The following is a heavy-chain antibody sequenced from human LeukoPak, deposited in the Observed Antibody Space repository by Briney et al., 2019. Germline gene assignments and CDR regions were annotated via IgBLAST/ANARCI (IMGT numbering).Heavy chain of an antibody. J-gene: IGHJ4*02. CDR3: ARVGDGSSYDY. D-gene: IGHD5-24*01. CDR2: INSNGGAI. Sequence: PGGSLRLSCAASGFSFGSHTMHWVRQAPGKGPEFVSAINSNGGAIFYATSVKDRFTISRDNSKNTLYLQMDILRPEDMAVYYCARVGDGSSYDYWGQGTLVTVSS. CDR1: GFSFGSHT. V-gene: IGHV3-64*01.